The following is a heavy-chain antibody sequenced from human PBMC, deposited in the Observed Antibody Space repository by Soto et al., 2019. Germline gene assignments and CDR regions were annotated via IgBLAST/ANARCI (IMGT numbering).Heavy chain of an antibody. J-gene: IGHJ4*02. CDR2: ISSSGSTI. Sequence: GGSLRLSCAASRFTFSDFYMSWIRQAPGKGLEWVSYISSSGSTIYYADSVKGRFTISRDNAKNSLYLQMNSLRAEDTAIYYCARDQSFSMVRGFKGPMDSWGQGTLVTVSS. V-gene: IGHV3-11*01. CDR1: RFTFSDFY. CDR3: ARDQSFSMVRGFKGPMDS. D-gene: IGHD3-10*01.